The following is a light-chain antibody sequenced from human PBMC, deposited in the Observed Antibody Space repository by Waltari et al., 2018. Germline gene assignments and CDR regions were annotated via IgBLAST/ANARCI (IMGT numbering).Light chain of an antibody. CDR2: GNN. V-gene: IGLV1-40*01. Sequence: QSGLTQPPSVSGAPGQRVTISCTGSSSNIGAGYDVHWYQKLPGTAPKLLIYGNNNRPSGVPYRFSGSKSGTSASLAITGLQAEDEADYYCQSYDSGLSGSVFGGGTKLTVL. CDR3: QSYDSGLSGSV. J-gene: IGLJ2*01. CDR1: SSNIGAGYD.